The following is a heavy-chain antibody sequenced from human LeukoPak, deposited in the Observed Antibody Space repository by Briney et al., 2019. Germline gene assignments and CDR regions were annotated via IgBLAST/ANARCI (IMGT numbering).Heavy chain of an antibody. D-gene: IGHD1-26*01. CDR1: GYTFTSYF. CDR2: INPSGDTT. J-gene: IGHJ4*02. V-gene: IGHV1-46*01. Sequence: ASVKVSCKACGYTFTSYFLHWVRQAPGQGLEWMGIINPSGDTTAYAQKLRGRVTMTRDTSTSTVYMELSLRSEDTAMYYCASRLQGGSPWYFNYWGQGTLVTVSS. CDR3: ASRLQGGSPWYFNY.